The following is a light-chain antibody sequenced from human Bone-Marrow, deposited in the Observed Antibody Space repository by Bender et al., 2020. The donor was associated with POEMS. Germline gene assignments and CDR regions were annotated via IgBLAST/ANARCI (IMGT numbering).Light chain of an antibody. CDR3: SSFTDNISV. V-gene: IGLV2-14*03. Sequence: QSALTQPASVSGSLGQSITISCTGTDNEIGDHNYDSWYQQYSGKAPTLIIYDVNDRASGVSHRLSGSKSGNTGSLSISGLQAEDEAYYHCSSFTDNISVFGRGTKLTVL. CDR2: DVN. CDR1: DNEIGDHNY. J-gene: IGLJ3*02.